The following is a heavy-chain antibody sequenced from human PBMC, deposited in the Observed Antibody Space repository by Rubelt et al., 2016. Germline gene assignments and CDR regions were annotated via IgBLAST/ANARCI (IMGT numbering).Heavy chain of an antibody. CDR3: ARGLTIAVAGTPDY. Sequence: GKGLEWVGRVKNKADGGTIDYAASMKGRFAISRDDSKNTLYLQMRSLEAEETAVYYCARGLTIAVAGTPDYWGQGTLVTVSS. V-gene: IGHV3-15*01. D-gene: IGHD6-19*01. J-gene: IGHJ4*02. CDR2: VKNKADGGTI.